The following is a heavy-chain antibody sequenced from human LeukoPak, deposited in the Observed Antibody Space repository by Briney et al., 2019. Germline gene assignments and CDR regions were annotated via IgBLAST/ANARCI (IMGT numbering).Heavy chain of an antibody. D-gene: IGHD1-1*01. CDR3: ARDNFIISQSGIDY. CDR2: INPNSGGT. Sequence: GASVKVSCKASGYTFTGYYMHWVRQAPGQGLEWMGWINPNSGGTNYAQKFQGRVTMTRDTSISTAYMELSRLRSDDTAVYYCARDNFIISQSGIDYWGQGTLVTVSS. J-gene: IGHJ4*02. V-gene: IGHV1-2*02. CDR1: GYTFTGYY.